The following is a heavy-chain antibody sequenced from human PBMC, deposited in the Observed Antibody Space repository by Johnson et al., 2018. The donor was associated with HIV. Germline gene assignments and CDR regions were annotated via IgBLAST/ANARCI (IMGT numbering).Heavy chain of an antibody. V-gene: IGHV3-11*04. J-gene: IGHJ3*02. CDR3: ARDRGYCTNGVCYYDAFDI. CDR1: GFTFSDYY. CDR2: ISSTGSTI. Sequence: QVQLVESGGGLGQPGGSLRLSCAGSGFTFSDYYMNWLRQAPGKGLEWVSYISSTGSTIYYADSVKGRFTISRDNAKRSLYLQMSSLRAEDTDVYYCARDRGYCTNGVCYYDAFDIWGQGTMVTVSA. D-gene: IGHD2-8*01.